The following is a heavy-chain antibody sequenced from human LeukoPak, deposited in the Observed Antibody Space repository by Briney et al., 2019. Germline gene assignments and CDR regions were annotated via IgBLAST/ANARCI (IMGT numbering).Heavy chain of an antibody. CDR2: MNPNSGNT. Sequence: GASVKVSCKTSGYSFTTYDINWVRQATGQGLEWMGWMNPNSGNTGYAQKFQGRVTMTRNTSITTAHMELSSLKSGDTAIYYCVRGPDYGWNWGQGTLVTVSS. D-gene: IGHD4-17*01. V-gene: IGHV1-8*01. J-gene: IGHJ4*02. CDR3: VRGPDYGWN. CDR1: GYSFTTYD.